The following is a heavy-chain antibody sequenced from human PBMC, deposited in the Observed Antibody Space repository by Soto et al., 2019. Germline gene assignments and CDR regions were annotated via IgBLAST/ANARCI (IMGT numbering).Heavy chain of an antibody. Sequence: QVQLQQWGAGLLKPSETLSLTCAVFGVSFSGYYWNWIRQPPGKGLEWIGEINHSGSTNYNPSLKSRLTISVDTSKNQVSLKLSSVTAADTAVYYCARGWGSGVFDYWGQGTLVTVSS. V-gene: IGHV4-34*01. CDR1: GVSFSGYY. CDR3: ARGWGSGVFDY. D-gene: IGHD6-19*01. J-gene: IGHJ4*02. CDR2: INHSGST.